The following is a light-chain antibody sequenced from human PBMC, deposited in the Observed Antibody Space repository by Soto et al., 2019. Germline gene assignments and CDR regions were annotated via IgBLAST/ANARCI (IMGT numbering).Light chain of an antibody. CDR3: QQYGSSLLGGFT. V-gene: IGKV3-20*01. Sequence: EIWLTQSPGTLSLSPGERATLSCWASQSVSSSYLAWYQQKPGQAPRLLIYGASSRATGIPDRFSGSGSGTDFTLTISRLEPEDSAVYYCQQYGSSLLGGFTFGPGTKVDIK. J-gene: IGKJ3*01. CDR2: GAS. CDR1: QSVSSSY.